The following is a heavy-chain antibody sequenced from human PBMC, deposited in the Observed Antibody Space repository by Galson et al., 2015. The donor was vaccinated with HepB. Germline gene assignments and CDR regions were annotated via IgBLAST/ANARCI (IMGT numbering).Heavy chain of an antibody. CDR1: GFSFSTYT. D-gene: IGHD2-15*01. CDR2: ISTTANHI. V-gene: IGHV3-21*01. Sequence: LRLSCAASGFSFSTYTMNWVRQAPGKGLEWVASISTTANHIYYAGSVQGRFIISRDNAKNSLYLQLSSLRAEDTAVYYCAKDTPNPPARGWSYFDLWGQGTLVTVSS. J-gene: IGHJ4*02. CDR3: AKDTPNPPARGWSYFDL.